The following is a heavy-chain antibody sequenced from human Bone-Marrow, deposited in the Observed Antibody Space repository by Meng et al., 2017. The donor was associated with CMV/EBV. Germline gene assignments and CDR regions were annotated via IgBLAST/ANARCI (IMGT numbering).Heavy chain of an antibody. CDR1: GYTFTSYY. D-gene: IGHD5-18*01. CDR2: ISPSGGST. J-gene: IGHJ6*02. CDR3: ARCKDVDTARRYYYYGMDV. Sequence: ASVKVSCKASGYTFTSYYMHWVRQAPGQGLEWMGIISPSGGSTSYAQKFQGRVTMTRDTSTSTVYMELSSLRSEDTAVYYCARCKDVDTARRYYYYGMDVWGQGTTVTVSS. V-gene: IGHV1-46*01.